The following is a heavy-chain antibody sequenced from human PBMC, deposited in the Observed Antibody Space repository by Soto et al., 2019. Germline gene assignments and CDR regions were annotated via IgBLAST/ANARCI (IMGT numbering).Heavy chain of an antibody. D-gene: IGHD6-19*01. V-gene: IGHV4-39*01. Sequence: QLQLQESGPGLVKPSGTLSLICTVSGGSISSSGYYWGWMRQPPGKGLEWIGSMHYSGSTYYNQSLKSRATISLDTSNNQFSLTRKSATASDTAVYYCARRGSGWFFDYWGRGTLVTVSS. CDR3: ARRGSGWFFDY. CDR2: MHYSGST. J-gene: IGHJ4*02. CDR1: GGSISSSGYY.